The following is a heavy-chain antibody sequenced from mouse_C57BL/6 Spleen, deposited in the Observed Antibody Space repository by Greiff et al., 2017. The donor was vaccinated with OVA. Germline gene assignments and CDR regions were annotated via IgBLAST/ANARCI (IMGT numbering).Heavy chain of an antibody. CDR3: ASPTHYGSRYYYAMDY. Sequence: VQLQQSGAELVRPGTSVKLSCKASGYTFTSYWMHWVKQRPGQGLEWIGVIDPSDSYTNYNQKFKGKATLTVDTSSSTAYMQLSSLTSEDSAVYYCASPTHYGSRYYYAMDYWGQGTSVTVSS. J-gene: IGHJ4*01. CDR2: IDPSDSYT. V-gene: IGHV1-59*01. CDR1: GYTFTSYW. D-gene: IGHD1-1*01.